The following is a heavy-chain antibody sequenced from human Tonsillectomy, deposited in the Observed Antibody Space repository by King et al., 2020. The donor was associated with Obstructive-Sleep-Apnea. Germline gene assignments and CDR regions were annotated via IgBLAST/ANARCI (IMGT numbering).Heavy chain of an antibody. J-gene: IGHJ6*02. Sequence: VQLVESGGGLVQPGGSLRLSCAASGFTFISYWMHWVRQAPGKGLVWVSRINSDGSTTTYAESVKGRFTISRDNAKNTLHLQMSRLRAEDTAVYFCARDRDCRSTSCFFGMDVWGQGTTVTVSS. CDR3: ARDRDCRSTSCFFGMDV. V-gene: IGHV3-74*01. D-gene: IGHD2-2*01. CDR2: INSDGSTT. CDR1: GFTFISYW.